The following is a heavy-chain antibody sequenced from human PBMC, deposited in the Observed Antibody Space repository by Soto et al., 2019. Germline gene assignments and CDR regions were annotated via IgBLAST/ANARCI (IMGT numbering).Heavy chain of an antibody. CDR3: ARDLWGYCGTDCYPLDV. CDR1: GGTISRYY. Sequence: QVQLQESGPGLVKPSETLSLTCTVSGGTISRYYWGWIQQPPGKGLEWIGYMYNTGSTVYNPSFKSRVTISVDTSKNQFSLKLNSVTAADTAVYYCARDLWGYCGTDCYPLDVWGQGTTVTVSS. D-gene: IGHD2-21*02. CDR2: MYNTGST. J-gene: IGHJ6*02. V-gene: IGHV4-59*01.